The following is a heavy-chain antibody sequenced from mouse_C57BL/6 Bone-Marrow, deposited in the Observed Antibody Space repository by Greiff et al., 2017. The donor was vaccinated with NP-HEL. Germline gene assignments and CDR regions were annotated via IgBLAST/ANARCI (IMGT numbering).Heavy chain of an antibody. CDR3: ARGEVTTVVPSCYFDV. V-gene: IGHV1-55*01. CDR2: IYPGSGCT. J-gene: IGHJ1*03. Sequence: QVQLQQPGAELVKPGASVKMSCKASGYTFTSYWITWVKQRPGQGLEWIGDIYPGSGCTNYNEKFKSKATLTVDTSSSTAYMQLSSLTSEDAAVYYCARGEVTTVVPSCYFDVWGTGTPVTVSS. CDR1: GYTFTSYW. D-gene: IGHD1-1*01.